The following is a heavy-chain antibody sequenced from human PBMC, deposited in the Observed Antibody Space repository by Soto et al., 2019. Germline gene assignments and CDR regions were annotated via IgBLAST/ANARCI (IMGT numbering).Heavy chain of an antibody. CDR1: GFSFSDDA. J-gene: IGHJ6*02. V-gene: IGHV3-30-3*01. CDR3: ARDVGTQLDFWSTSGMDV. Sequence: LRLSCAASGFSFSDDAMHWVRQAPGQGLEWVAVITYDGSNKYYADSVRGRFTISRDNSKSTLYLQMDSLIIDDTAVYYCARDVGTQLDFWSTSGMDVWGQGTTVTVSS. D-gene: IGHD3-3*01. CDR2: ITYDGSNK.